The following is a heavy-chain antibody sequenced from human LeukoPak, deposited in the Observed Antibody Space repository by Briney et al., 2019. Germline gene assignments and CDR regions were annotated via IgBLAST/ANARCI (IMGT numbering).Heavy chain of an antibody. CDR3: ARDSTLSNY. CDR2: IKYDGSET. Sequence: GGSLRLSCAASGFTFSSYWMTWVRQAPGKGLEWVATIKYDGSETYYVDSVRGRFSISRDNAKNSLYLQMNSLSAEDTAVYYCARDSTLSNYWGQGTLVTVSS. J-gene: IGHJ4*02. V-gene: IGHV3-7*04. D-gene: IGHD3-16*01. CDR1: GFTFSSYW.